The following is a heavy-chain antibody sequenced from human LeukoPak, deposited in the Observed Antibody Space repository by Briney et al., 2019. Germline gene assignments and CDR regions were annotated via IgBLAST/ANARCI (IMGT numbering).Heavy chain of an antibody. CDR2: IYYSGST. J-gene: IGHJ6*03. Sequence: SETLSLTCAVSGYSISSGYYWGWIRQPPGKGLEWIGSIYYSGSTYYNPSLKSRVTISVDTSKNQFSLKLSSVTAADTAVYYCSGRAFYYYYMDVWGKGTTVTVSS. V-gene: IGHV4-38-2*01. CDR3: SGRAFYYYYMDV. D-gene: IGHD5-12*01. CDR1: GYSISSGYY.